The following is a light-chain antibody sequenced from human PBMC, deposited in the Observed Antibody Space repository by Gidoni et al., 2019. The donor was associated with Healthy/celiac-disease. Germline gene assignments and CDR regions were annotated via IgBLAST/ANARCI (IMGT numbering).Light chain of an antibody. Sequence: QSALTQPRSVSGSPGQSVTISCTGTSSDVGGYNYVSWSHQHPGKAPKLIIYDVSKRPSGFPDRFSGSKSGNTASLTISGLQAEDEADYYCCSSAGSYTFSVVFGGGTKLTV. V-gene: IGLV2-11*01. CDR2: DVS. J-gene: IGLJ2*01. CDR3: CSSAGSYTFSVV. CDR1: SSDVGGYNY.